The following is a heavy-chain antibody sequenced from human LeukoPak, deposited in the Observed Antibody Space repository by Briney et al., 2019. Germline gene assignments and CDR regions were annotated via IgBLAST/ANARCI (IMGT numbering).Heavy chain of an antibody. CDR2: INHSGDT. CDR1: GGSFSDYY. D-gene: IGHD2-2*01. Sequence: SETLSLTCAVYGGSFSDYYWSWIRQPPGKGLEWIGEINHSGDTDYNPSLKSRVTISVDTSKNQFSLRLNSVTAADTALYYCARIGSHCSGTSCYGDYWGQEPWSPSPQ. V-gene: IGHV4-34*01. J-gene: IGHJ4*01. CDR3: ARIGSHCSGTSCYGDY.